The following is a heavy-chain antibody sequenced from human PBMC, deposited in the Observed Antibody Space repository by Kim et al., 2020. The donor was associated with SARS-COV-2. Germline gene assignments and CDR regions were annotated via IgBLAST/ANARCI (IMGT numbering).Heavy chain of an antibody. J-gene: IGHJ3*02. CDR1: GFTFSSYA. CDR2: ISYDGSNK. Sequence: GGSLRLSCAASGFTFSSYAMHWVRQAPGKGLEWVAVISYDGSNKYYADSVKGRFTISRDNSKNTLYLQMNSLRAEDTAVYYCARDHSSGWFPDAFDIWGQGTMVTVSS. CDR3: ARDHSSGWFPDAFDI. V-gene: IGHV3-30*04. D-gene: IGHD6-19*01.